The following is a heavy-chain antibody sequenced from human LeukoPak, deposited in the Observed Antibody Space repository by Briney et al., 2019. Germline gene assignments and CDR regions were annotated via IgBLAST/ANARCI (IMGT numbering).Heavy chain of an antibody. CDR1: GGSISSYY. Sequence: SETLSLTCTVSGGSISSYYWSWIRQPPGKGLEWIGYIYYSGSTHYNPSLKSRVTISVDTSKNQFSLKLSSVTAADTAVYYCARALIAAAPNWFDPWGQGTLVTVSS. D-gene: IGHD6-13*01. CDR3: ARALIAAAPNWFDP. CDR2: IYYSGST. J-gene: IGHJ5*02. V-gene: IGHV4-59*01.